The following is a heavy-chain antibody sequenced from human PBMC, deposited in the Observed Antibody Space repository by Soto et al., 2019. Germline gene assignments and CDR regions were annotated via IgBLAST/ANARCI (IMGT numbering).Heavy chain of an antibody. CDR2: INAGNGHT. CDR3: ARGIWTMTRGAYYFDN. D-gene: IGHD3-10*01. Sequence: GASVKVSCKASGFTFTNHAMQWVRQAPGQRLEWMGWINAGNGHTKYSQNFQGRVTITRDTSASTVYMELSSLISEDGAVYYCARGIWTMTRGAYYFDNWGQGTLVTVSS. V-gene: IGHV1-3*01. J-gene: IGHJ4*02. CDR1: GFTFTNHA.